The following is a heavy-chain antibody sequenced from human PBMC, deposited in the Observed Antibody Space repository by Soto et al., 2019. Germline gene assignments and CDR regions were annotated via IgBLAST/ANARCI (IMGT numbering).Heavy chain of an antibody. D-gene: IGHD1-26*01. CDR2: IKSKSDGGTT. CDR1: GFTFSNAW. CDR3: ARSYHTYYFDY. J-gene: IGHJ4*01. Sequence: EVQLVESGGGLVKPGGSLRLSCGGSGFTFSNAWMNWVRQAPGKGLEWVGRIKSKSDGGTTDYATPVKGRFTISRDDSKNMLYLQMNRPQTEDTAVYFCARSYHTYYFDYWGRGTLVAVSS. V-gene: IGHV3-15*07.